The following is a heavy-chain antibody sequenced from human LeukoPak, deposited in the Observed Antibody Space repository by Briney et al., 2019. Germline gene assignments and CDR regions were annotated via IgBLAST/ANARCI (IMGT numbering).Heavy chain of an antibody. D-gene: IGHD2-15*01. J-gene: IGHJ4*02. Sequence: GGSLRLSCAASGFTFSDYYMSWIRQAPGKGLEWVANIKQGGSAKPYVDSVKGRFTISRDNAKNSLFLQMNSLRAEDTAVYYCARDNGWSADFWGQGALVTVSS. CDR3: ARDNGWSADF. CDR2: IKQGGSAK. V-gene: IGHV3-7*03. CDR1: GFTFSDYY.